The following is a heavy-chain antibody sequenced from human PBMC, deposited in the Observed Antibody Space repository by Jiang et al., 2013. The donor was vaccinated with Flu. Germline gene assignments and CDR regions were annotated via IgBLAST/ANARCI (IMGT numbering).Heavy chain of an antibody. CDR3: AGHRVAGRQLLRYAWLDP. CDR2: FYYNEDT. J-gene: IGHJ5*02. Sequence: TVSAGSITSSGYYWGWIRQPPGKGLEWIGSFYYNEDTFYSPSFKSRVTISVDTSKNHLSMTLGFVTAADTAVYYCAGHRVAGRQLLRYAWLDPWGQGILVTVSS. V-gene: IGHV4-39*01. D-gene: IGHD3-10*01. CDR1: AGSITSSGYY.